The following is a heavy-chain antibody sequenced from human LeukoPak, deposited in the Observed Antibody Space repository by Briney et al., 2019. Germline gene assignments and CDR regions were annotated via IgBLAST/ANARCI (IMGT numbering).Heavy chain of an antibody. J-gene: IGHJ6*03. CDR1: GGSFSGYY. V-gene: IGHV4-34*01. Sequence: SETLSLTCAVYGGSFSGYYWSWIRQPPGKGLEWIGEINHSGSTNYNPSLKSRVTISVDTSKNQFSLKLSSVTAAVTAVYYCARGIAAYYYYYMDVWGKGTTVTVSS. CDR2: INHSGST. D-gene: IGHD6-13*01. CDR3: ARGIAAYYYYYMDV.